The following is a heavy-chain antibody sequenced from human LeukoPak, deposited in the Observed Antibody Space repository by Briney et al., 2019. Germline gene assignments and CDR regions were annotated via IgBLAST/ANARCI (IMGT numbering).Heavy chain of an antibody. D-gene: IGHD2-2*02. V-gene: IGHV3-66*02. CDR3: ARLPIY. J-gene: IGHJ4*02. CDR1: GVSVSSNF. Sequence: GGSLRLSCAASGVSVSSNFMTWVRQAPGKGLEWVSVIYSDGSTYYADSVKGRFTISRDNSKNTLYLQMNSLRPQGTAVYYCARLPIYWGQGTLVTVSS. CDR2: IYSDGST.